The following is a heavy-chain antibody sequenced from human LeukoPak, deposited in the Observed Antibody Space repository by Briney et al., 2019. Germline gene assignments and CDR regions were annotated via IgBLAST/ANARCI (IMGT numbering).Heavy chain of an antibody. V-gene: IGHV3-30-3*01. CDR2: ILYDGSNK. CDR1: GFTFSGYA. J-gene: IGHJ4*02. Sequence: GKSLRLSCAASGFTFSGYAMHWVRQAPGKGLEWVAVILYDGSNKYYADSVKGRFTISRDNSKNTLYLQMDSLRAEDTALYYCARDACGGDCNSDYWGQGTLVTVSS. D-gene: IGHD2-21*02. CDR3: ARDACGGDCNSDY.